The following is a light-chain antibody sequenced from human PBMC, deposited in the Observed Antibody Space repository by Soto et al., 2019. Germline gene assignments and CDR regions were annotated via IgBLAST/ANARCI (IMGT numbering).Light chain of an antibody. V-gene: IGKV3-20*01. CDR2: GAS. CDR1: QSISSSY. CDR3: QQYGISPRT. J-gene: IGKJ1*01. Sequence: EIVLTQSPGTLSLSPGERATLSCRASQSISSSYLAWYQQKPGQAPRLLIYGASTRATGIPDRFTGRGSGTDFSLTISRLEPGDFAVYYCQQYGISPRTFGQGTKVDIK.